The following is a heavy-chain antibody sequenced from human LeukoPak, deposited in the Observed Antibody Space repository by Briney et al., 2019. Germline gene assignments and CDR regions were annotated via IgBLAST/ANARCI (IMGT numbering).Heavy chain of an antibody. V-gene: IGHV1-69*13. CDR2: IIPIFGTA. J-gene: IGHJ4*02. D-gene: IGHD3-22*01. Sequence: ASVKVSCKASGGTFSSYAISWVRQAPGQGLEWMGGIIPIFGTANYAQKFQGRVTLTADESTSPAYMELSSRRSEDTAVYYCAREGRYYYASSGYYYKHPAPDYWGQGTLVTVAS. CDR3: AREGRYYYASSGYYYKHPAPDY. CDR1: GGTFSSYA.